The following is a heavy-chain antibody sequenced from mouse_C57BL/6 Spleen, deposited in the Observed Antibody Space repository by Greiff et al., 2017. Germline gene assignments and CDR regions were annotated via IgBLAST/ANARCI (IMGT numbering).Heavy chain of an antibody. CDR1: GYTFTEYT. V-gene: IGHV1-62-2*01. D-gene: IGHD4-1*01. CDR3: ARHEERLTGSYWYFDV. J-gene: IGHJ1*03. Sequence: QVQLQQSGAELVKPGASVKLSCTASGYTFTEYTIHWVKQRSGPGLEWSGWFYPGSGSIKDNENFKDKATLTADKSSSTVYMELSSLTSEDSAVYFCARHEERLTGSYWYFDVWGTGTTVTVSS. CDR2: FYPGSGSI.